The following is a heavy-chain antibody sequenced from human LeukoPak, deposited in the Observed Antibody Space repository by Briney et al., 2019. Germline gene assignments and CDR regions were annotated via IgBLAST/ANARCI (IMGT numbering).Heavy chain of an antibody. J-gene: IGHJ4*02. Sequence: GESLKISCKGSGYSFTSYWIGWVRQMPGKGLEWMGIIYPGDSDTKYSPSFEGQVTISADKSISTAYLQWSSLKASDTAMYYCARQRGRGFMFTFGGIIARDFDYWGQGTLVTVSS. V-gene: IGHV5-51*01. D-gene: IGHD3-16*02. CDR3: ARQRGRGFMFTFGGIIARDFDY. CDR2: IYPGDSDT. CDR1: GYSFTSYW.